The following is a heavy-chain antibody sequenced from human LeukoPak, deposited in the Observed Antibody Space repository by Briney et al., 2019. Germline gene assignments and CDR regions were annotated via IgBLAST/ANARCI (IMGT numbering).Heavy chain of an antibody. D-gene: IGHD1-26*01. CDR1: GFTFSSYA. J-gene: IGHJ3*02. CDR3: ARDLYSGDAFDI. V-gene: IGHV3-23*01. CDR2: ISGSGGST. Sequence: GGSLRLSCAASGFTFSSYAMSWVRQAPGKGLEWVSAISGSGGSTYYADSVKGRFTISRDNAKNSLYLQMNSLRAEDTAVYYCARDLYSGDAFDIWGQGTMVTVSS.